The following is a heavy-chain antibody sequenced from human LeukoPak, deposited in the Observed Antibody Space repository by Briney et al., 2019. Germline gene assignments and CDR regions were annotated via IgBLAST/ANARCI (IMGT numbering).Heavy chain of an antibody. V-gene: IGHV3-7*01. Sequence: GGSLRLSCAASGFSVSSYYMNWVRQAPGKGLEWVATIKQDGSEEYYVDSVKGRFTISRDNAKNSLYLQMNSLRAEDTAVYYCASPEWLPDSIDIWGQGTMVTVSS. D-gene: IGHD3-3*01. CDR3: ASPEWLPDSIDI. CDR1: GFSVSSYY. CDR2: IKQDGSEE. J-gene: IGHJ3*02.